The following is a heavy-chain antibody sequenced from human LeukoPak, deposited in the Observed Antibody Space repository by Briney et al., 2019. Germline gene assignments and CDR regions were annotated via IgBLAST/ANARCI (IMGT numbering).Heavy chain of an antibody. CDR3: ARDQRGYSGYDYNWFDP. D-gene: IGHD5-12*01. Sequence: SETLSLTCTVSGASIRSYYWSWVRQPPGKGLEWIGYINYSGDTNYNPSLKSRVTTSVDTSKNQFSLKLSSVTAADTAVYYCARDQRGYSGYDYNWFDPWGQGTLVTVSS. J-gene: IGHJ5*02. V-gene: IGHV4-59*01. CDR2: INYSGDT. CDR1: GASIRSYY.